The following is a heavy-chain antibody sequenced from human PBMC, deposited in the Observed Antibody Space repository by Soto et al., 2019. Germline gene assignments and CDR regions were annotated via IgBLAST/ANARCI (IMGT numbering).Heavy chain of an antibody. CDR1: GYTFSNYA. Sequence: QVQLVQSGAEEKKPGASVKVSCKASGYTFSNYAIHWVRQAPGQRLEWMGWINAGNGNTKSSQKFQGRVTITRDTSASTAYMELSSLRSEDTAVYYCARGSPPTFDYRGQGTLVTVSS. CDR3: ARGSPPTFDY. J-gene: IGHJ4*02. D-gene: IGHD1-26*01. CDR2: INAGNGNT. V-gene: IGHV1-3*05.